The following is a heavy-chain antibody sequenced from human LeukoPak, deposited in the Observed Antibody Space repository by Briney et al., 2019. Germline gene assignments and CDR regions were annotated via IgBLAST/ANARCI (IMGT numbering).Heavy chain of an antibody. J-gene: IGHJ4*02. CDR1: GGSVSSGSYY. CDR2: IYYSGNT. V-gene: IGHV4-61*01. D-gene: IGHD3-10*01. Sequence: PSETLSLTCTVSGGSVSSGSYYWSWIRQPPGKGLEWLGYIYYSGNTNYNPSLKSRVTISVDTSKNQFSLKLSSVTAADTAVYYCAREGLATMIRGVIPYWGQGTLVTVSS. CDR3: AREGLATMIRGVIPY.